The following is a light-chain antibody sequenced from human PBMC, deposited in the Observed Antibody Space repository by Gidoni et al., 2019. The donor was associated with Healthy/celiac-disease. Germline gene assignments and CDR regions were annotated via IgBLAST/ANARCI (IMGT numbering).Light chain of an antibody. CDR3: QAWDSSTVV. J-gene: IGLJ2*01. CDR2: QDS. Sequence: SYELPHTPSVSVSPGQTATITCSGDKLGDKYACCYQQKPGHSPVLVIYQDSKRPSGIPERFSGSNSGNTATLTISGTQAMDEADYYCQAWDSSTVVFGGGTKLTVL. CDR1: KLGDKY. V-gene: IGLV3-1*01.